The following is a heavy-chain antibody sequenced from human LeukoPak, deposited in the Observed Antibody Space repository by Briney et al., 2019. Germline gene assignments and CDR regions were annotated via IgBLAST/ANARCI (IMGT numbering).Heavy chain of an antibody. D-gene: IGHD3-22*01. J-gene: IGHJ4*02. Sequence: SETLSLTCTVSGGSISSSSYYWGWIRQPPGKGLEWIGSIYYSGSTYYNPSLKSRVTISVDTSKNQFSLKLSSVTAADTAVYYCARAQGAYYYDSSGYYGHEFDYWGQGTLVTVSS. CDR1: GGSISSSSYY. CDR3: ARAQGAYYYDSSGYYGHEFDY. V-gene: IGHV4-39*07. CDR2: IYYSGST.